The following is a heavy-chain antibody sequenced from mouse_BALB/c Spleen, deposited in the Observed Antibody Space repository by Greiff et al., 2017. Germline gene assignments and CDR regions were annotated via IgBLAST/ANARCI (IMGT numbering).Heavy chain of an antibody. CDR1: GFAFSSYD. CDR3: ARHLVGTY. V-gene: IGHV5-12-1*01. D-gene: IGHD3-1*01. CDR2: ISSGGGST. J-gene: IGHJ3*01. Sequence: EVQGVESGGGLVKPGGSLKLSCAASGFAFSSYDMSWVRQTPEKRLEWVAYISSGGGSTYYPDTVKGRFTISRDNAKNTLYLQMSSLKSEDTAMYYCARHLVGTYWGQGTLVTVSA.